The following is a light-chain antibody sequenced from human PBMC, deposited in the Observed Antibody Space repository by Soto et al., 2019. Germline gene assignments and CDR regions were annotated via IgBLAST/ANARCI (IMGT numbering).Light chain of an antibody. V-gene: IGKV1-9*01. CDR1: QGISSY. CDR3: QQLNAYPLT. CDR2: GAS. J-gene: IGKJ5*01. Sequence: DIQLTQSPSFLSASVGDRFTITCRASQGISSYLAWFQQKPGRAPNLLIYGASTLQSGVPSRFSGSGSGTDFTLTISNLQPEDFATYYCQQLNAYPLTFGQGTRLEIK.